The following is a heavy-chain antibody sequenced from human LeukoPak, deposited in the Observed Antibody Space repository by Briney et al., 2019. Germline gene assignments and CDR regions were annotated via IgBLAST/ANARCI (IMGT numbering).Heavy chain of an antibody. Sequence: ASETLSLTCAVSGGSISSGGYSWSWIRQPPGKGLEWIGYIYHSGSTYYNPSLKSRVTISVDTSKNQFSLKLSSVTAADTAVYYCARHLSYAAFDIWGQGTMVTVSS. CDR3: ARHLSYAAFDI. D-gene: IGHD5-18*01. J-gene: IGHJ3*02. V-gene: IGHV4-30-2*03. CDR1: GGSISSGGYS. CDR2: IYHSGST.